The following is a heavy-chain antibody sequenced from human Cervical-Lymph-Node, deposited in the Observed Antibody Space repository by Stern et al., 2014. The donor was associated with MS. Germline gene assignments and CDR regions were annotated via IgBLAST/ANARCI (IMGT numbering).Heavy chain of an antibody. V-gene: IGHV3-74*02. CDR3: ARVAGTTYLDN. J-gene: IGHJ4*02. CDR2: INGDGSRT. CDR1: GFTFSSYW. D-gene: IGHD1-7*01. Sequence: EVQLVESGGGLVQPGESLRLSCAASGFTFSSYWMHWVRQAPGKGLVWVSSINGDGSRTDYADSVKGRFTISRDNAKNTLYLQMNSLRADDTAVYYCARVAGTTYLDNWGQGTLVTVSS.